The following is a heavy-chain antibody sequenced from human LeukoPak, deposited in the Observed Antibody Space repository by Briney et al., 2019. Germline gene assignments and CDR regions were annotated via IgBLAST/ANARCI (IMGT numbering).Heavy chain of an antibody. D-gene: IGHD6-13*01. CDR1: GFSFSSYT. Sequence: GGSLRLSCAASGFSFSSYTMNWVRQAPGKGLEWVSIISSSSSYIYYADSVKGRFTISRDNSKNTLYLQMNSLRAEDTAVYYCAKAIKYSNTCYDYWGQGTLVTVSS. J-gene: IGHJ4*02. CDR3: AKAIKYSNTCYDY. CDR2: ISSSSSYI. V-gene: IGHV3-21*04.